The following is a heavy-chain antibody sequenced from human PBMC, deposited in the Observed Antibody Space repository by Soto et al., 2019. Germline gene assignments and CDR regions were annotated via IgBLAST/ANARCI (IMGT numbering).Heavy chain of an antibody. CDR3: ARQPF. Sequence: EVQLVESGGGLVQPEGSLRLSCAASGFASRSYWMSWVRQAPGKVLEWVANIKQDGSDAYYVDSAKGRFTISRDNAKNYLYLQMGRLRGGDTAVYYCARQPFWGQGTLVTVSS. CDR1: GFASRSYW. V-gene: IGHV3-7*01. J-gene: IGHJ4*02. CDR2: IKQDGSDA.